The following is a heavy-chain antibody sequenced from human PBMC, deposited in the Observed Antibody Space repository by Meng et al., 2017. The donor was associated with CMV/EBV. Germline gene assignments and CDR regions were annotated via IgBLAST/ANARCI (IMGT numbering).Heavy chain of an antibody. CDR3: ARPYCTSPRCWLYYYGLDV. V-gene: IGHV3-30-3*01. D-gene: IGHD2-8*01. CDR2: IPSDGSKA. J-gene: IGHJ6*02. CDR1: GFTFGSYA. Sequence: GESLKISCAASGFTFGSYAIHWVRPAPGRGLEWVSVIPSDGSKAYYADSVRGRFTISRDNSKNTLHLQMVSLRAEDTAVYYCARPYCTSPRCWLYYYGLDVWGQGTTVTVSS.